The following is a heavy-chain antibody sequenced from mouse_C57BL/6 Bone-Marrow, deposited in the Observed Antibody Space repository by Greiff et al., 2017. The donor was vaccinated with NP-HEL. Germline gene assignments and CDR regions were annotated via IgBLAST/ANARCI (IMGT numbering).Heavy chain of an antibody. V-gene: IGHV5-17*01. D-gene: IGHD1-1*02. Sequence: EVQVVESGGGLVKPGGSLKLSCAASGFTFSDYGMHWVRQAPEKGLEWVAYISSGSSTIYYADTVKGRFTISRDNAKNTLFLQMTSLRSEDTAMYYCARPCGRWGFAYWGQGTLVTVSA. CDR1: GFTFSDYG. J-gene: IGHJ3*01. CDR2: ISSGSSTI. CDR3: ARPCGRWGFAY.